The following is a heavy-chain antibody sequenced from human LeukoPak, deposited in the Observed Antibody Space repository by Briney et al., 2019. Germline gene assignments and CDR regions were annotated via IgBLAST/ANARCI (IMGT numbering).Heavy chain of an antibody. CDR2: IYYSGST. CDR1: GGSFRGYY. CDR3: ARGLMMAVAGRGEFHY. D-gene: IGHD6-13*01. V-gene: IGHV4-59*01. Sequence: SETLSLTCAVYGGSFRGYYWSWIRQPPGKGLEWIGYIYYSGSTNYNPSLKSRVTISVDTSKNQFSLKLSSVTAADTAVYYCARGLMMAVAGRGEFHYWGQGTLVTVSS. J-gene: IGHJ4*02.